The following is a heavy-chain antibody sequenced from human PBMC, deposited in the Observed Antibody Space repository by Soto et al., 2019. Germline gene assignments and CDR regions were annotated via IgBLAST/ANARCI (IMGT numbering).Heavy chain of an antibody. V-gene: IGHV4-59*01. Sequence: PSETLSLTCTVSGGSISNYYWNWIRQSPGNGLEWIGYVSYSGNINYSPALKSRVTISVDTSKNQFSLNLTSVTAADTAVYYCARGSSGYFPTLFWFWGQGTLVTVSS. J-gene: IGHJ4*01. CDR1: GGSISNYY. CDR3: ARGSSGYFPTLFWF. D-gene: IGHD3-22*01. CDR2: VSYSGNI.